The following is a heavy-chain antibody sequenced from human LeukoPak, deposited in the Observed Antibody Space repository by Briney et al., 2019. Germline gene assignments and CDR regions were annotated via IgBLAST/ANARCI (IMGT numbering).Heavy chain of an antibody. D-gene: IGHD6-6*01. CDR1: GFTFDDYG. CDR3: ARASRIAAPSYYYYYYYMDV. V-gene: IGHV3-20*04. CDR2: INLNGGST. J-gene: IGHJ6*03. Sequence: PGGSLRLSCAASGFTFDDYGMSWVRQAPGKGLEWVSGINLNGGSTGYADSVKGRFTISRDNAKNSLYLQMNSLRAEDTALYYCARASRIAAPSYYYYYYYMDVWGKGTTVTVSS.